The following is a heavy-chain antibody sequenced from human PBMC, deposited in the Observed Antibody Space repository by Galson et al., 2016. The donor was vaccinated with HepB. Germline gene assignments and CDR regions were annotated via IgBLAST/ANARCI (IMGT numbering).Heavy chain of an antibody. Sequence: SLRLSCAASGFTFSDHYMDWVRQAPDKGLEWVGRTRNTGSSYTPEYAASVKGRFVISRDDSKNSLYLQMNNLKTEDTAVYFCARGRNYYAENGYYWFLDLWGRGTLVTVSS. D-gene: IGHD3-10*01. J-gene: IGHJ2*01. V-gene: IGHV3-72*01. CDR3: ARGRNYYAENGYYWFLDL. CDR1: GFTFSDHY. CDR2: TRNTGSSYTP.